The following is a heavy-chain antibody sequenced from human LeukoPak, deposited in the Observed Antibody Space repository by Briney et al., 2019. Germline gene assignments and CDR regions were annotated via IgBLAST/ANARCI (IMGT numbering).Heavy chain of an antibody. CDR1: GYTFTSYD. D-gene: IGHD2-15*01. CDR2: MNPNSGNT. J-gene: IGHJ5*02. V-gene: IGHV1-8*01. Sequence: ASVRVSCKASGYTFTSYDINWVRQAPGQGLEWMGWMNPNSGNTGYAQKFQGRVTMTRNTSISTAYMELSSLRSEDTAVYYCARGGYCSGGSCYRNWFDAWGQGTLVTVSA. CDR3: ARGGYCSGGSCYRNWFDA.